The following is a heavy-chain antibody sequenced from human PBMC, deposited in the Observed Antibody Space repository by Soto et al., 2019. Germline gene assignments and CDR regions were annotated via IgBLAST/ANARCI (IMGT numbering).Heavy chain of an antibody. D-gene: IGHD6-19*01. CDR3: AKDRMRWLHNRDAFDI. CDR1: GFTFSSYG. CDR2: ISYDGSNK. V-gene: IGHV3-30*18. Sequence: PGGSLRLSCAASGFTFSSYGMHWVRQAPGKGLEWVAVISYDGSNKYYADSVKGRFTISRDNSKNTLYLQMNSLRAEDTAVYYCAKDRMRWLHNRDAFDIWGQGTMVTVSS. J-gene: IGHJ3*02.